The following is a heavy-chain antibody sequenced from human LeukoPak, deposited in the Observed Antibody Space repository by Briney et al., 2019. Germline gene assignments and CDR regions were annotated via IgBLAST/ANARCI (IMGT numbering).Heavy chain of an antibody. V-gene: IGHV3-7*03. CDR2: IKQDGSDK. D-gene: IGHD3-22*01. CDR1: GFTFSSYW. Sequence: GGSLRLSCAASGFTFSSYWMSWVRQAPGKGLEWVANIKQDGSDKYYVDSVKGRFTISRDNAKNSLYLQMNSLRAEDTALYYCAKGSYYYDSSGYLLADYWGQGTLVTVSS. CDR3: AKGSYYYDSSGYLLADY. J-gene: IGHJ4*02.